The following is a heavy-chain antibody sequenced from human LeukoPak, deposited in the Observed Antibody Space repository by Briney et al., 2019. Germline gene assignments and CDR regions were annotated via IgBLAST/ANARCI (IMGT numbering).Heavy chain of an antibody. CDR3: AREEFFNRGYYDSSGDFDI. CDR2: IYYSGST. D-gene: IGHD3-22*01. Sequence: PSETLSLTCTVSGGSISSGGYYWSWIRQHPGKGLEWIGYIYYSGSTYYNPSLKSRVTISVDTSKNQFSLKLSSVTAADTAVYYCAREEFFNRGYYDSSGDFDIWGQGTMVTVSS. CDR1: GGSISSGGYY. V-gene: IGHV4-31*03. J-gene: IGHJ3*02.